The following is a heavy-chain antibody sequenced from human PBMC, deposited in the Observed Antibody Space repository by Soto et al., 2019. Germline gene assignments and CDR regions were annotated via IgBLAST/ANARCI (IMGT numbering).Heavy chain of an antibody. CDR1: GFTFSSYW. D-gene: IGHD2-21*01. CDR2: IKSDGSST. J-gene: IGHJ3*01. V-gene: IGHV3-74*01. Sequence: GSLILSCAASGFTFSSYWMHWVRQAPGKGLVWVSRIKSDGSSTSYADSVKGRFTISRDNAKNSLYMQMNSLRADDTAVYYCATYRYCEDRDCHWSFDVWGQGTKVSVSS. CDR3: ATYRYCEDRDCHWSFDV.